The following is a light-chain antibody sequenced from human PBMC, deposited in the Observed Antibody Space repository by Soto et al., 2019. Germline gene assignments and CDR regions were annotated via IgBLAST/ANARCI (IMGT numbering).Light chain of an antibody. J-gene: IGKJ5*01. CDR2: AAS. V-gene: IGKV1-39*01. CDR3: QQSDSALSIT. Sequence: DIQMTQSPSSLSASVGDRVTITCRASESIARHLNWYQQKPGKAPKLLIYAASSLQNGVPPRFRGGGSGTDFTLTISNLQPEDFATYYCQQSDSALSITFGQGTRLEIK. CDR1: ESIARH.